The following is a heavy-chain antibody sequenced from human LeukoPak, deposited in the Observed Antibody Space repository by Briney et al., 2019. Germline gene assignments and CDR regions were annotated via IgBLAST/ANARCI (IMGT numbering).Heavy chain of an antibody. Sequence: QSGRSLRLSCAASGFTFDDYAMHWVRQAPGKGLEWVSGISWNSGSIGYADSVKGRFTISRDNAKNSLYLQMNSLRAEDTAVYYCARAGGPYCSSTSCANWFDPWGQGTLVTVSS. J-gene: IGHJ5*02. CDR1: GFTFDDYA. V-gene: IGHV3-9*01. D-gene: IGHD2-2*01. CDR2: ISWNSGSI. CDR3: ARAGGPYCSSTSCANWFDP.